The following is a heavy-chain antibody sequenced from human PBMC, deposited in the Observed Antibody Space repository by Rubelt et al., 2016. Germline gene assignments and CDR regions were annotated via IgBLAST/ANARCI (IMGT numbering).Heavy chain of an antibody. V-gene: IGHV1-18*01. J-gene: IGHJ5*02. CDR1: GYTFTSYG. CDR2: ISAYNGNT. CDR3: ASDPTTRFTSTAWFDP. Sequence: QVQLVQSGAEVKKPGASVKVSCKASGYTFTSYGISWVRQAPGQGLEWMGWISAYNGNTNYAQKLQGRVTMTTDTSTSTGYMGLGSLISDDTAVYYCASDPTTRFTSTAWFDPWGQGTLVTVSS. D-gene: IGHD5-12*01.